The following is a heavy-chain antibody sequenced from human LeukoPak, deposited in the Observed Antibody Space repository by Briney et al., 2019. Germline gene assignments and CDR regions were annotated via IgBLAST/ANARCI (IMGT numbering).Heavy chain of an antibody. CDR1: GFTFSDYY. CDR3: ARTPQWELPDYYYYYYYMDV. D-gene: IGHD1-26*01. V-gene: IGHV3-11*01. J-gene: IGHJ6*03. CDR2: ISSSGSII. Sequence: PGGSLRLSCAASGFTFSDYYMSWIRQAAGQGLEWISYISSSGSIIYYADSVKGRFSISRDNAKNSLYLQMNSLRAEDTAVYYCARTPQWELPDYYYYYYYMDVWGKGTTVTTSS.